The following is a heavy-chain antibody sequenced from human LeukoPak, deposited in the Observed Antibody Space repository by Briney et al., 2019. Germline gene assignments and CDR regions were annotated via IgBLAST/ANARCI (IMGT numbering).Heavy chain of an antibody. J-gene: IGHJ3*02. CDR3: ARHYYYDSSGSRDAFDI. V-gene: IGHV4-61*02. D-gene: IGHD3-22*01. CDR1: GGSISSGNYY. CDR2: IYTSGST. Sequence: PSETLSLTCTVSGGSISSGNYYWNWIRQPAGKGLEWIGRIYTSGSTNYNPSLKSRVTISVGTSKNEFSLKLSSVTAADTAVYYCARHYYYDSSGSRDAFDIWGQGTMVTVSS.